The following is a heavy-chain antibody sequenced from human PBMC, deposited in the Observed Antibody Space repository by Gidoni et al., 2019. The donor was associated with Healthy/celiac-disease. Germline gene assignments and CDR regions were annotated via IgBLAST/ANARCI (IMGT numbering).Heavy chain of an antibody. Sequence: EVQLVESEGGLVQPGGSLRLSCVASGFTFSSYSMNWVRQAPGKGLEWVSYISSSSGTIYYAGSVKGRFTISRDNAKNSLYLQMNSLRADDTAVYYCARDWQLAWGYWGQGTLVTVSS. V-gene: IGHV3-48*01. CDR2: ISSSSGTI. D-gene: IGHD6-6*01. CDR3: ARDWQLAWGY. J-gene: IGHJ4*02. CDR1: GFTFSSYS.